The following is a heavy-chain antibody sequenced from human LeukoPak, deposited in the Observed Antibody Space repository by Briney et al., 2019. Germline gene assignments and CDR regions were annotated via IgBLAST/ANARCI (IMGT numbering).Heavy chain of an antibody. V-gene: IGHV4-34*01. Sequence: SETLSLTCAVYGGSFSGYYWSWIRQPPGKGLEWIGEINHSGSTNYNPSLKSRVTISVDTSKNQFSLKLSSVTAADTAVYYCASFSGGWSEGRFDYRGQGTLVTVSS. CDR1: GGSFSGYY. CDR2: INHSGST. J-gene: IGHJ4*02. CDR3: ASFSGGWSEGRFDY. D-gene: IGHD6-19*01.